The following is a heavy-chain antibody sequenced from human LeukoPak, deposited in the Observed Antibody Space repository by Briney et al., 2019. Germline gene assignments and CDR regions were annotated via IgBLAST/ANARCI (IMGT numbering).Heavy chain of an antibody. J-gene: IGHJ4*02. Sequence: GGSLRLSCAASGFTFNTYAMNWVRQAPGKGLEWVSEISSIGVITFYADSVKGRFTISRDNSKNPLYLQMNSLRVEDTALYYCAKEIGTSTVTTVDSWGQGTLVTVSS. D-gene: IGHD4-17*01. CDR1: GFTFNTYA. CDR2: ISSIGVIT. CDR3: AKEIGTSTVTTVDS. V-gene: IGHV3-23*01.